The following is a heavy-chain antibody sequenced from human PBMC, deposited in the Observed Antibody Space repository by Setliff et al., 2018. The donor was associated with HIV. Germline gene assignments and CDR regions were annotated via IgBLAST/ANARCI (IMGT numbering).Heavy chain of an antibody. CDR1: SGSISTYY. V-gene: IGHV4-59*12. J-gene: IGHJ4*02. CDR2: IYYTGST. CDR3: ARGVPLLPPNF. D-gene: IGHD2-15*01. Sequence: PSETLSLTCTVSSGSISTYYWTWIRQPPGKGLEYIGYIYYTGSTDYNPSLNGRVTISVDASERHFSLRMTSTTAADTAIYYCARGVPLLPPNFWGQGTLVTVSS.